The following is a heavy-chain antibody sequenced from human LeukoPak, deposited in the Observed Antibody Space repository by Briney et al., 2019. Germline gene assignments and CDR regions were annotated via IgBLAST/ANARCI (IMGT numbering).Heavy chain of an antibody. V-gene: IGHV3-64D*06. D-gene: IGHD3-22*01. CDR2: ISCEGGTT. Sequence: GGSLSLSCSASGFTFSASPMHWIRQAPGRGLEYVSAISCEGGTTYYADSVKGRFTISRDNSKNTLYLQMSSLRAEDTAVYYCVKEISGYYDYSGQGTLVTVSS. CDR3: VKEISGYYDY. J-gene: IGHJ4*02. CDR1: GFTFSASP.